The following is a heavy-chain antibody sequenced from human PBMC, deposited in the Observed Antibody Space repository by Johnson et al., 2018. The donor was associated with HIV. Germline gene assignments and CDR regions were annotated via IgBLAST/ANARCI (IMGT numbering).Heavy chain of an antibody. J-gene: IGHJ3*02. Sequence: QVQLVESGGGLVQPGGSLRLSCAASGFTFSSMHWDRQAPGKGLEWVAVISHDGSHKYYADSVKGRFTISRDNSKNTLYLQMNSLRAEDTAVYYCARGGEYSSSLYAFDIWGQGTMVTVSS. CDR1: GFTFSS. V-gene: IGHV3-30*03. D-gene: IGHD6-13*01. CDR2: ISHDGSHK. CDR3: ARGGEYSSSLYAFDI.